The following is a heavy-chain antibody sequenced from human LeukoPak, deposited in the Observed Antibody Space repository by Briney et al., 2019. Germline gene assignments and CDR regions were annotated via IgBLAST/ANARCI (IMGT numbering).Heavy chain of an antibody. CDR3: ARDGYSSSSGSFDY. J-gene: IGHJ4*02. Sequence: GGSLRLSCAASGFTVSSSYMSWVRQAPGKGLEWVSVIYSGGATYYADSVKGRFTISRSNSKNTLYLQMNSLRAEDTAVYYCARDGYSSSSGSFDYWGQGTLVTVSS. D-gene: IGHD6-6*01. V-gene: IGHV3-53*01. CDR1: GFTVSSSY. CDR2: IYSGGAT.